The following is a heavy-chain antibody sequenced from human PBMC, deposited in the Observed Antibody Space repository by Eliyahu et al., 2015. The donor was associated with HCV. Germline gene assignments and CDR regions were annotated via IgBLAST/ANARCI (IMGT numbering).Heavy chain of an antibody. CDR2: IXYSGSX. V-gene: IGHV4-59*01. J-gene: IGHJ5*02. Sequence: QVQLQESGPGLVKPSETLSLTCTVXGGXITTYXGSWIRQPPGKGLEWIGYIXYSGSXNXNPSLKSRVTISVDTSKNQXSLNLTSVTAADTAVYYXASGGGGIAVAGTGGWFDPWGQGTLVTVSS. D-gene: IGHD6-19*01. CDR3: ASGGGGIAVAGTGGWFDP. CDR1: GGXITTYX.